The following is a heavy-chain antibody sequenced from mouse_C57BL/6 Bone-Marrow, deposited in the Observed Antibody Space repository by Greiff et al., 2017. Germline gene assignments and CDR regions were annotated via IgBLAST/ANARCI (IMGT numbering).Heavy chain of an antibody. CDR1: GFSLTSYG. Sequence: QVQLKESGPGLVQPSQSLSITCTVSGFSLTSYGVHWVRQSPGKGLEWLGVIWSGGSTDYNAAFISRLSISKDNSKSQVFFKMNRLQADDTAIYYCARPITTVVESLYYYAMDYWGQGTSGTVSS. D-gene: IGHD1-1*01. J-gene: IGHJ4*01. CDR2: IWSGGST. V-gene: IGHV2-2*01. CDR3: ARPITTVVESLYYYAMDY.